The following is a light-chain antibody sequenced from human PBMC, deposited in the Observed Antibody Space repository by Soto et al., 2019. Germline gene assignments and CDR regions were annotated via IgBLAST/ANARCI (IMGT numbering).Light chain of an antibody. CDR2: GAS. CDR3: QQYNNWPWT. V-gene: IGKV3-15*01. Sequence: EIVMTQSPATLSVSPGERATLSCRASQSVATNLAWYQQKPGQPPRLLIYGASTRATGIPGRFSGSGSGTDSTLTISSLQSEDLAVYYCQQYNNWPWTFGQGTKVDIK. J-gene: IGKJ1*01. CDR1: QSVATN.